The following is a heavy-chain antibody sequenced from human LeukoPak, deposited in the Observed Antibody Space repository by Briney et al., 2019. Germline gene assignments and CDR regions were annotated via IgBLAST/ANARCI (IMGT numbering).Heavy chain of an antibody. Sequence: GGSLRLSCAASGVTFSSYGMSWVRQAPGKGLEWVSAISGSGGSTYYADSVKGRFTISRHNSKTTLYLQMNSLRAEDTAVYYCAKGYYGSGSYGWFDYWGQGTLVTVSS. CDR1: GVTFSSYG. V-gene: IGHV3-23*01. J-gene: IGHJ4*02. CDR3: AKGYYGSGSYGWFDY. CDR2: ISGSGGST. D-gene: IGHD3-10*01.